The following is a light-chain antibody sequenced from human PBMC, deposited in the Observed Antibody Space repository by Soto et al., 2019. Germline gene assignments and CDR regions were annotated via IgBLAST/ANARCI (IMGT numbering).Light chain of an antibody. CDR2: DAS. Sequence: EIVLTQSPATLSLSPGQRATLFCRASQNVNNYLAWYQQKPGQAPRLLIYDASNSATGIPARFSGSGTGTDFSLNVSSLAPEDFAVYLCQQRNNGPAISFGQGTRLEIK. CDR1: QNVNNY. CDR3: QQRNNGPAIS. V-gene: IGKV3-11*01. J-gene: IGKJ5*01.